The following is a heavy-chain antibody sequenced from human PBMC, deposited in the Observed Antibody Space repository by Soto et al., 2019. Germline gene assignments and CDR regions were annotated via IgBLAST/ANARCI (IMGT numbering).Heavy chain of an antibody. CDR3: ARATSHYYYAHVWY. Sequence: PGGSLRLSCGASGFTFSSYWLSWVRQAPGKALECVANIQHDGRETFYVDSVKGRYTISSDNSNNTLYLQMDRLRVEDTAVYYCARATSHYYYAHVWYWGLGGLVTVPS. D-gene: IGHD3-16*01. CDR2: IQHDGRET. J-gene: IGHJ1*01. V-gene: IGHV3-7*03. CDR1: GFTFSSYW.